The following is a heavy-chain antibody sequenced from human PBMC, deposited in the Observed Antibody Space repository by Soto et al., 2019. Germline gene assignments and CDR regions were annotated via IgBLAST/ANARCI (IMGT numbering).Heavy chain of an antibody. CDR1: GGTFSSYA. V-gene: IGHV1-69*13. CDR3: ARSPYSSAGYYYYYGMDV. J-gene: IGHJ6*02. D-gene: IGHD6-25*01. Sequence: SVKVSCKASGGTFSSYAISWVRQAPGQGLEWMGGIIPIFGTANYAQKFQGRVTITADESTSTAYMELSSLRSEDTAVYYCARSPYSSAGYYYYYGMDVWGQGTTVTVSS. CDR2: IIPIFGTA.